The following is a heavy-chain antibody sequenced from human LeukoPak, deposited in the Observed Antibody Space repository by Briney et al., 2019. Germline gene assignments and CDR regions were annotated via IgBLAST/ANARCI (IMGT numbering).Heavy chain of an antibody. CDR3: AKDFLSHGDYFDY. CDR1: GFTFSSYG. Sequence: GGSLRLSCAASGFTFSSYGMHWVRQAPGKGLEWVAFIRYDGSNKYYADSVKGRFTISRDNSKNTLYLQMNSLRAEDTAVYYCAKDFLSHGDYFDYWGQGTLVTVSS. CDR2: IRYDGSNK. J-gene: IGHJ4*02. V-gene: IGHV3-30*02. D-gene: IGHD3-3*01.